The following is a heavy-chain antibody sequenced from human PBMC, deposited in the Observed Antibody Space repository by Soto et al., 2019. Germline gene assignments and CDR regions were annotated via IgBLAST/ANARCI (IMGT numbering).Heavy chain of an antibody. Sequence: QLQLQESGPGLVKPSETLSLTCTVSGGSISSSSYYWGWIRQPPGKGLEWIGSIYYSGSTYYNPSLKSRVTISVDTSKNQFSLKLSSVTAADTAVYYCARQDFWSGYYTFYGMDVWGQGTTVTVSS. J-gene: IGHJ6*02. V-gene: IGHV4-39*01. CDR3: ARQDFWSGYYTFYGMDV. D-gene: IGHD3-3*01. CDR1: GGSISSSSYY. CDR2: IYYSGST.